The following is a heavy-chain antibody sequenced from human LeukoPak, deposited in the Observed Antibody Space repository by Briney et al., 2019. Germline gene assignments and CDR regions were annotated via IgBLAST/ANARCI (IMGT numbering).Heavy chain of an antibody. V-gene: IGHV4-39*01. D-gene: IGHD7-27*01. J-gene: IGHJ6*02. CDR3: ARVWGDYCFGMDV. CDR1: GGSISSTSYH. Sequence: SETLSLTCTVSGGSISSTSYHWGWIRQPPGKGLEWIGSMYYSAKTYYNSSLKSRVTISVDSSKNQFSLKMKSVTAADTAVYYCARVWGDYCFGMDVWGQGTTVTVSS. CDR2: MYYSAKT.